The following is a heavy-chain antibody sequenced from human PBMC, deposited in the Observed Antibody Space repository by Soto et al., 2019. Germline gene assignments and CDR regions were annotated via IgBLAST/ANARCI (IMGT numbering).Heavy chain of an antibody. V-gene: IGHV3-74*01. Sequence: EVQLVESGGGLVQPGGSLRLSCAAYGFTFSSYWMYWVRQAPGKGLEWVSHMNNDGSYTIYAESVKGRFTFSRDNAKNTLYLQMNSLRAEDTAVYYCVRGGYMHACDIWGQGTMVTVSS. CDR3: VRGGYMHACDI. J-gene: IGHJ3*02. CDR2: MNNDGSYT. CDR1: GFTFSSYW. D-gene: IGHD6-13*01.